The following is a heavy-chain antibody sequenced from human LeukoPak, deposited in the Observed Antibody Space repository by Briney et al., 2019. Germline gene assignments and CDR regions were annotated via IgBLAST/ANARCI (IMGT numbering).Heavy chain of an antibody. D-gene: IGHD6-6*01. CDR3: ARSRISAPVDY. V-gene: IGHV1-2*02. Sequence: GASVKVSCKASGYTFTDYYMHWVRQAPGQGLEWMGWINTHSGGTSYAQKFQGRVTMTRDTSISTGFMELKSLGSDDTVVYYCARSRISAPVDYWGQGTLVTVSS. CDR1: GYTFTDYY. CDR2: INTHSGGT. J-gene: IGHJ4*02.